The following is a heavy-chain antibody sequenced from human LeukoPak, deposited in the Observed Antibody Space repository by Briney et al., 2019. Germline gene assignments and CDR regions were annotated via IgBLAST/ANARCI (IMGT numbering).Heavy chain of an antibody. D-gene: IGHD5-24*01. CDR3: ARIEIATIGDGFDI. J-gene: IGHJ3*02. CDR2: INPSGGST. Sequence: ASVKVSCKASGYTFTDYYMHWVRQAPGQGLEWMGIINPSGGSTSYAQKFQGRVTMTRDTSTSTLYMELSSLRSEDTAVYYCARIEIATIGDGFDIWGQGTMVTVPS. V-gene: IGHV1-46*01. CDR1: GYTFTDYY.